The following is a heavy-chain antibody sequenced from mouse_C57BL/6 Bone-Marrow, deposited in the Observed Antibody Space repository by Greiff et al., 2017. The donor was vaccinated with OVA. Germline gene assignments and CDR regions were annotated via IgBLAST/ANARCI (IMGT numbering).Heavy chain of an antibody. D-gene: IGHD1-1*01. Sequence: QVQLQQPGAELVKPGASVKMSCKASGYTFTSYWITWVKQRPGQGLEWIGDIYPGSGSTNYNEKFKSKATLTVDTSSSTAYMQLSSLTSEDSAVYYTARKVITTVVANWYFDVWGTGTTVTVSS. CDR3: ARKVITTVVANWYFDV. J-gene: IGHJ1*03. V-gene: IGHV1-55*01. CDR2: IYPGSGST. CDR1: GYTFTSYW.